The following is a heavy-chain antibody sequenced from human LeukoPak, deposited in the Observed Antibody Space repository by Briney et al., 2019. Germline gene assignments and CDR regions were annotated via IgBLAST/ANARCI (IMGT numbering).Heavy chain of an antibody. D-gene: IGHD1-1*01. CDR2: INNDGRST. J-gene: IGHJ4*02. Sequence: GGSLRLSCASSGFTFSFYWMHWVRQAPGKGLVWVSRINNDGRSTSYAGSVKGRFTISRDNAKNTLYLQMNSLRAEDTAVYYCARDPGDNNYWGQGTLVTVSS. CDR1: GFTFSFYW. V-gene: IGHV3-74*01. CDR3: ARDPGDNNY.